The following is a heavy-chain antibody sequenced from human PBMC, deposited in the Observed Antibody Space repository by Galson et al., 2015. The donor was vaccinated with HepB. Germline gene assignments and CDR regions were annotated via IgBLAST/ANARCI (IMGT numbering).Heavy chain of an antibody. V-gene: IGHV1-2*06. J-gene: IGHJ5*01. D-gene: IGHD3-3*01. CDR1: GYSFTAYY. CDR2: ISPQSGGT. Sequence: SVKVSCKASGYSFTAYYIHWVRQAPGQGLEYMGRISPQSGGTYYSPRFQGRVTLTRDTSITTAYMEMSRLRSDDAAVYYCARSWPYKDFWSRDWFESWGQGTLVTVSS. CDR3: ARSWPYKDFWSRDWFES.